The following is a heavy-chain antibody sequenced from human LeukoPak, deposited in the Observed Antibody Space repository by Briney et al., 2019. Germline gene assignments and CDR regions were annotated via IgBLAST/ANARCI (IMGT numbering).Heavy chain of an antibody. CDR3: ARAETYYYDSSGYYPDY. D-gene: IGHD3-22*01. J-gene: IGHJ4*02. V-gene: IGHV3-30*04. CDR1: GFTFSSYA. CDR2: ISYDGSNK. Sequence: GGSLRLSCAASGFTFSSYAMHWVRQAPGKGLEWVAVISYDGSNKYYADSVKGRFTISRDNSKNTLYLQMSSLRAEDTAVYYCARAETYYYDSSGYYPDYWGQGTLVTVSS.